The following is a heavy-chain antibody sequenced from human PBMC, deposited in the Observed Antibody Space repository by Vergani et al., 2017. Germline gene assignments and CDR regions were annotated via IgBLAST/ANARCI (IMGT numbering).Heavy chain of an antibody. CDR3: ARTINMVPGPADY. CDR2: MNPNSGGT. Sequence: QVQLVQSGAEVKKPGASVKVSCKASGYTFTSYDINWVRQATGQGLEWMGWMNPNSGGTNYAQKFQGRVTMTRDTSISTAYMELSRLRSDDTAVYYCARTINMVPGPADYWGQGTLVTVSS. V-gene: IGHV1-2*02. J-gene: IGHJ4*02. CDR1: GYTFTSYD. D-gene: IGHD3-10*01.